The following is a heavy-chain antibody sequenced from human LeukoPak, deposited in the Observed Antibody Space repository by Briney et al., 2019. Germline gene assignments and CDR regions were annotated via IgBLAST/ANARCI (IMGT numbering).Heavy chain of an antibody. Sequence: SETQSLTCAVYGGSFSGYYWTWIRQPPGKGLEWIGEINHSGSTNYNPSLKSRVTISVDTSKNQFSLKLRSVSAADTAVYYCARATGRNTNTDRFDYWGQGTLVTVSS. CDR1: GGSFSGYY. V-gene: IGHV4-34*01. CDR2: INHSGST. CDR3: ARATGRNTNTDRFDY. J-gene: IGHJ4*02. D-gene: IGHD2-2*01.